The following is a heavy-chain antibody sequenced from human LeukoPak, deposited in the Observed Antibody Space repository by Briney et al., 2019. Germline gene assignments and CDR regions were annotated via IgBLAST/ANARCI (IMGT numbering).Heavy chain of an antibody. CDR3: ATRSGGYSYGSEDFDY. D-gene: IGHD5-18*01. J-gene: IGHJ4*02. CDR1: GYSFTSYW. V-gene: IGHV5-51*01. Sequence: GESLKISCKGSGYSFTSYWIGWVRLMPGKGLEWMGIIYPGDPDTRYSPSFQGQVTISADKSMSTAYLQWSSLKASDTAMYYCATRSGGYSYGSEDFDYWGQGTLVTVSS. CDR2: IYPGDPDT.